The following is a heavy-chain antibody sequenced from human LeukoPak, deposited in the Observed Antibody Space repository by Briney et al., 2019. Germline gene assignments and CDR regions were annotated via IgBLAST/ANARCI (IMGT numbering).Heavy chain of an antibody. V-gene: IGHV1-69*04. CDR2: IIPILGIA. CDR3: ARDDYYDSSGYLDY. J-gene: IGHJ4*02. Sequence: SVKVSCKASGGTFSSYAISWVRQAPGQGLEWMGRIIPILGIANYAQKFQGRVTITADKSTSTAYMELSSLRSEDTAVYYCARDDYYDSSGYLDYWGQGTPVTVSS. D-gene: IGHD3-22*01. CDR1: GGTFSSYA.